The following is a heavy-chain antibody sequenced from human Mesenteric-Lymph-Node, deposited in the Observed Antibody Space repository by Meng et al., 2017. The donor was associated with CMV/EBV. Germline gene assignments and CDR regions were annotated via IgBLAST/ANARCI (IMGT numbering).Heavy chain of an antibody. CDR1: GGSISGSRYY. CDR2: IYYNSGSI. CDR3: AGDGCSGGACYYGVDV. V-gene: IGHV4-39*07. Sequence: SETLSLTCAVSGGSISGSRYYWGWIRQSPGKGLEWIASIYYNSGSIYYNSSLRSRVTISLDTSKNQFSLRLSSVTAADRAVYYCAGDGCSGGACYYGVDVWGQGTTVTVSS. J-gene: IGHJ6*02. D-gene: IGHD2-15*01.